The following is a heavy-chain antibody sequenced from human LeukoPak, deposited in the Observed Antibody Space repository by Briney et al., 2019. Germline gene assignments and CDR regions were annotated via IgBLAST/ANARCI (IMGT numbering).Heavy chain of an antibody. D-gene: IGHD2-8*01. CDR2: IYPADSEN. CDR1: GFLFTGYX. V-gene: IGHV5-51*01. Sequence: GGSXXXXCXGXGFLFTGYXIVWVRQMPGKGLEGMGIIYPADSENTYSPSFQGQITISAEKYSTAARRQWSNLQASDTAIYYCARATCVNGICYTLYWGQGSLVTVSS. CDR3: ARATCVNGICYTLY. J-gene: IGHJ4*02.